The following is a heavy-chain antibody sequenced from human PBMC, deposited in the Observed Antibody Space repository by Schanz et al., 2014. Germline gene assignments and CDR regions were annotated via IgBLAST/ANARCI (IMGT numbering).Heavy chain of an antibody. J-gene: IGHJ4*02. D-gene: IGHD4-17*01. V-gene: IGHV1-69*10. Sequence: QVQLVQSGAEVKKPGASVKVSCKASGYTFTSYSMHWVRQAPGQGLEWMGWIIPILGIANYAQKFQGRVTITADRSTSTAYMELSSLRSEDTAVYYCARGYGDSPTDFWGQGTLVTVSS. CDR1: GYTFTSYS. CDR3: ARGYGDSPTDF. CDR2: IIPILGIA.